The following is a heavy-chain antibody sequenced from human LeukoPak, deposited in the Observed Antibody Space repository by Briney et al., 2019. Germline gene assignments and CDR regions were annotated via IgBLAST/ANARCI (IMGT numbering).Heavy chain of an antibody. CDR2: ISYDGSDK. V-gene: IGHV3-30*03. CDR3: ARQGGSGWYNDY. D-gene: IGHD6-19*01. J-gene: IGHJ4*02. Sequence: GRSLRLSCAASGFSFSTYGMHWVRQAPGKGLEWVTVISYDGSDKYYTDFVKGRFTISRDNSKNTLYLQMNSLRAEDTAVYYCARQGGSGWYNDYWGQGTRVTVSS. CDR1: GFSFSTYG.